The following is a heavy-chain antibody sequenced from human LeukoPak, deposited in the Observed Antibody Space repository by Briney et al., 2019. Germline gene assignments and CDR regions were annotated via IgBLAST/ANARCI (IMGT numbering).Heavy chain of an antibody. V-gene: IGHV3-30*02. Sequence: GGSLRLSCAASGFTLSSYGMHWVRQAPRQGLDWVAFMWFDGSNKYYAHSVKRLLTISRDNSKNTLYLQMNSPRAEDTALYYCAKDPEDSSYFDYWSQGPLVTVSS. CDR2: MWFDGSNK. D-gene: IGHD3-22*01. CDR1: GFTLSSYG. CDR3: AKDPEDSSYFDY. J-gene: IGHJ4*02.